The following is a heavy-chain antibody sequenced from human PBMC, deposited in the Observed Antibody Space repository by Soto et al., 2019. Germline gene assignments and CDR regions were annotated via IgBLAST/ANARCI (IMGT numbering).Heavy chain of an antibody. V-gene: IGHV3-48*04. CDR1: GFTFSDYS. CDR2: IFVSSSPI. D-gene: IGHD3-9*01. CDR3: ARDKDWAFDY. J-gene: IGHJ4*02. Sequence: GGSLRLSCVVSGFTFSDYSMFWVRQAPGKGLEWVSYIFVSSSPIYYVDSVKGRFTVSRDNSQNSLFLLMNSLRAEDTAVYYCARDKDWAFDYWGQGTLVTVSS.